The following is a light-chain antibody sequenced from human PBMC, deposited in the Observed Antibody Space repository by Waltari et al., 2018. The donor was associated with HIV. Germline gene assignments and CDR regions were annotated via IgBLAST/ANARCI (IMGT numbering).Light chain of an antibody. CDR3: CSYAGSSAFV. V-gene: IGLV2-23*02. Sequence: QSALTQPASVSGSPGQSITISCTGPSSDVGSYTLVSWYQHHPGKAPKLMIFEVTKRPSGVSNRFSGSKSGNTASLTISGLQADDEADYYCCSYAGSSAFVFGTGTKVTVL. CDR2: EVT. CDR1: SSDVGSYTL. J-gene: IGLJ1*01.